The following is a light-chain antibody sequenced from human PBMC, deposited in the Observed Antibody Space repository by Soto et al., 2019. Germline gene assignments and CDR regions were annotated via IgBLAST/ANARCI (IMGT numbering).Light chain of an antibody. J-gene: IGKJ1*01. Sequence: DIRVTQSPSSLYASVGDRVTMTCRASRSINIYLNWYQQKPGKAPKVLIYAASSLQSGVPSRFSGSGSGTDFTLTISILQLEDLATYYCQQSYNTPRTFGQGTKVEIK. CDR2: AAS. CDR1: RSINIY. V-gene: IGKV1-39*01. CDR3: QQSYNTPRT.